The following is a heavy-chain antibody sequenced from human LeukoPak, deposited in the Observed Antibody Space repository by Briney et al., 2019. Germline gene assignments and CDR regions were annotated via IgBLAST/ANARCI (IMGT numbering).Heavy chain of an antibody. Sequence: PSQTLSLTCTLSGGSITSGSYYCGWLRQPAGKGLEWIGRIYPSGTINYNCSLKSRFSMSIDTSKNTFSLKLSSLTTPATAVYYCATHGRVVVYIDYWGQGTLVTVSS. CDR3: ATHGRVVVYIDY. D-gene: IGHD2-2*01. J-gene: IGHJ4*02. CDR2: IYPSGTI. CDR1: GGSITSGSYY. V-gene: IGHV4-61*02.